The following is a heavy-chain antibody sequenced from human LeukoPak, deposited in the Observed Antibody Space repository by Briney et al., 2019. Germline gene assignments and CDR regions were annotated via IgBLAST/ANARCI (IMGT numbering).Heavy chain of an antibody. CDR1: GFTFSSYS. D-gene: IGHD3-22*01. J-gene: IGHJ4*02. Sequence: GGSLRLSCAASGFTFSSYSMNWVRQAPGKGLEWVSSISSSSSYIYYADSVKGRFTISRDNAKNSLYLQMNSLRAEDTAVYYCARVILYDSSGCQSGVDYWGQGTLVTVSS. CDR3: ARVILYDSSGCQSGVDY. V-gene: IGHV3-21*01. CDR2: ISSSSSYI.